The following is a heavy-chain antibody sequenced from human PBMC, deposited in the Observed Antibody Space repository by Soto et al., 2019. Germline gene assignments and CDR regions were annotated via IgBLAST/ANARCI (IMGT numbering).Heavy chain of an antibody. J-gene: IGHJ4*02. CDR2: ISAYNANT. Sequence: ASVKVSCKASGYTFTSYGISWVRQAPGQGLEWMGWISAYNANTNYAQKLQGRVTMTTDTSTSTSYMELRSLRSDDTAVYFCARDRLGTTGDYWGQGTLVTVSS. CDR3: ARDRLGTTGDY. D-gene: IGHD1-26*01. V-gene: IGHV1-18*01. CDR1: GYTFTSYG.